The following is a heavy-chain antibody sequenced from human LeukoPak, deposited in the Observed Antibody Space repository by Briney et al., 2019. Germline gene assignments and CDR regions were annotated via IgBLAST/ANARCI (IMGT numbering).Heavy chain of an antibody. CDR2: IIPILGIA. D-gene: IGHD2-21*02. CDR3: ARVGRGDTLDY. Sequence: GASVKASCKASAGTSSSYTISWVRQAPGQGLEWMGRIIPILGIANYAQKFQGRVTITADKSTSTAYMELSSLRSEDTAVYYCARVGRGDTLDYWGQGTLVTVSS. J-gene: IGHJ4*02. CDR1: AGTSSSYT. V-gene: IGHV1-69*02.